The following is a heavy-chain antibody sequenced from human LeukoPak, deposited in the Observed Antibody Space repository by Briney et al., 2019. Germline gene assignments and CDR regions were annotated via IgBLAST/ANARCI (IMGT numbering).Heavy chain of an antibody. J-gene: IGHJ6*04. CDR1: GGSISSGSYY. D-gene: IGHD3-16*01. Sequence: PSETLSLTCTVSGGSISSGSYYWSWIRQPAGKGLEWIGRIYTSGSTNYNPSLKSRVTISVDTSKNQFSLKLSSVTAADTAVYYCARDNTYYDYVWGSSDVDVWGKGTTVTVSS. CDR2: IYTSGST. CDR3: ARDNTYYDYVWGSSDVDV. V-gene: IGHV4-61*02.